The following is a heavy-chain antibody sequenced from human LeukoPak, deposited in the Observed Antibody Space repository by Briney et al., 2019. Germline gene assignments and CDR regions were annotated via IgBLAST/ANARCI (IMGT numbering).Heavy chain of an antibody. V-gene: IGHV1-2*02. Sequence: ASVKVSCKASGYTFTGYYMHWVRQAPGQGLEWMGWINPNSGGTNYAQKFQGRVTMTRDTSISTAYMELIRLTSDDTAVYYCARLQFDSSGYSLNYWGQGTPVTVSS. CDR3: ARLQFDSSGYSLNY. D-gene: IGHD3-22*01. CDR1: GYTFTGYY. CDR2: INPNSGGT. J-gene: IGHJ4*02.